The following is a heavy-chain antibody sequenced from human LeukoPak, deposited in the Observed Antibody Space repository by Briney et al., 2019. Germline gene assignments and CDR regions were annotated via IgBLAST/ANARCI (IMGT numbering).Heavy chain of an antibody. CDR1: GFIFSSYA. J-gene: IGHJ4*02. CDR2: ISASGGSS. CDR3: AKNTAYYYGSGSYLDY. D-gene: IGHD3-10*01. V-gene: IGHV3-23*01. Sequence: GGSLRLSCAASGFIFSSYAMTWVRQAPGKGLEWVSGISASGGSSSYADSVKGRFSISRDNSKNTMYLQMNSLRAEDTAVYYCAKNTAYYYGSGSYLDYWGQGTLVTVSS.